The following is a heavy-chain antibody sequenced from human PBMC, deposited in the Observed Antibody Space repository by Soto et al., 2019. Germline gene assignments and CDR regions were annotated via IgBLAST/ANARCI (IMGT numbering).Heavy chain of an antibody. V-gene: IGHV3-15*07. CDR3: ARARIRFLEWSYEDY. CDR2: VKSKTDGGTT. CDR1: GFTFSNAW. Sequence: PGGSLRLSCAASGFTFSNAWINWVRQAPGKGLEWVGRVKSKTDGGTTDFAAPVKGRFTISRDNSKNSLYLQMNSLRAEDTAVYYCARARIRFLEWSYEDYWGQGTLVTVSS. J-gene: IGHJ4*02. D-gene: IGHD3-3*01.